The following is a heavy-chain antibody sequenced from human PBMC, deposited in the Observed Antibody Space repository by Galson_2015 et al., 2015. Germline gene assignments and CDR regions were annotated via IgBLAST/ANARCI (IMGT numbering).Heavy chain of an antibody. D-gene: IGHD4-17*01. V-gene: IGHV6-1*01. J-gene: IGHJ3*02. CDR2: TYYKSKWYN. CDR1: GDSVSSNSAA. Sequence: CAISGDSVSSNSAAWNWIRQSPSRGLEWLGRTYYKSKWYNDYAVSVKSRITINPDTSKNQFSLQLNSVTPEDTAVYYCAYGGTVTTYDAVDIWGQGTMVTVS. CDR3: AYGGTVTTYDAVDI.